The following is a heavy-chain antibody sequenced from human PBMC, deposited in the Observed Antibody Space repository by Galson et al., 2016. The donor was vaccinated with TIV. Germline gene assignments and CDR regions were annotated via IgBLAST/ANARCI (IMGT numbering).Heavy chain of an antibody. CDR1: GRALSSYL. CDR2: MSLVGTT. J-gene: IGHJ6*01. D-gene: IGHD2-8*01. Sequence: SETLSLTCSVSGRALSSYLWTWIRQPPGKGLEWIGHMSLVGTTNYNPSLKGRVSMSLDMSANKFSLNLNSVTPADTAVYYCAGDLPNVRDEYAMDVWGQGTTVTVVS. CDR3: AGDLPNVRDEYAMDV. V-gene: IGHV4-59*01.